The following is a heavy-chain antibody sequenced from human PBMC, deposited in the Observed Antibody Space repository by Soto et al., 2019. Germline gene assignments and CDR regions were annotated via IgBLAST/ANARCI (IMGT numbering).Heavy chain of an antibody. Sequence: ASVKVSCKASGYTFTSYDINWVRQATGQGLEWMGWMNPNSGNTGYAQKFQGRVTMTRNTSISTAYMELSSLRSEDTAVYYCARGLGRYYDILTGYYDYWGQGTLVTVSS. J-gene: IGHJ4*02. CDR2: MNPNSGNT. CDR1: GYTFTSYD. V-gene: IGHV1-8*01. CDR3: ARGLGRYYDILTGYYDY. D-gene: IGHD3-9*01.